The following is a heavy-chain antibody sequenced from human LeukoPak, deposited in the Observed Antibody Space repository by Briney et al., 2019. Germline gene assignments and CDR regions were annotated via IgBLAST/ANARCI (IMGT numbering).Heavy chain of an antibody. CDR2: INPNSGGT. Sequence: ASVKVSCKASGYTFTGYYMHWVRQAPGQGLEWMGWINPNSGGTNYAQKFQGRVTMTRDTSISTAYMELSRLRSDDTAVYYCARDCGQLEPTHWSDPWGQGTLVTVSS. D-gene: IGHD1-1*01. CDR1: GYTFTGYY. CDR3: ARDCGQLEPTHWSDP. J-gene: IGHJ5*02. V-gene: IGHV1-2*02.